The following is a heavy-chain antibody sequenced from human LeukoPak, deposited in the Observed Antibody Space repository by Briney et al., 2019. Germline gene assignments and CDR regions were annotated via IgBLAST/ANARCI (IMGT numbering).Heavy chain of an antibody. D-gene: IGHD4-17*01. CDR2: ISSGSSYI. J-gene: IGHJ4*02. Sequence: GGSLRLPCAASGFTFSSYSVNWVRQAPGKGLEWVSSISSGSSYIYYADSVKGRFTISRDNAKNSLYLQMNSLRAEDTAVYYCARRLGDYGDCGMDYWGQGTLVTVSS. CDR1: GFTFSSYS. V-gene: IGHV3-21*01. CDR3: ARRLGDYGDCGMDY.